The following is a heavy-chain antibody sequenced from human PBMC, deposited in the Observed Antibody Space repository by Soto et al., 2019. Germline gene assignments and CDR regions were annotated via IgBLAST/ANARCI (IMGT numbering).Heavy chain of an antibody. CDR3: ARDRGWFGELLGRYWFDP. J-gene: IGHJ5*02. CDR1: GGSLCSGGYY. CDR2: IYYSGST. V-gene: IGHV4-31*03. Sequence: SETLFLTGTVSGGSLCSGGYYWSWIRQHPGKGLEWIGYIYYSGSTYYNPSLKSRVTISVDTSKNQFSLKLSSVTAADTAVYYCARDRGWFGELLGRYWFDPWGQGTLVTVSS. D-gene: IGHD3-10*01.